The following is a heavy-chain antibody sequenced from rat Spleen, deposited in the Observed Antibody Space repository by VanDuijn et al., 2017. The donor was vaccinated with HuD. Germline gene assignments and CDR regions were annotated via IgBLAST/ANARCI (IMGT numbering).Heavy chain of an antibody. J-gene: IGHJ2*01. CDR1: GFTFSDFP. V-gene: IGHV5-25*01. CDR3: ARRTHTRYFDY. CDR2: INTDGGST. Sequence: EVHLVESGGGLVQPGRSMKLSCAASGFTFSDFPMAWVRQAPTKGLEWVSSINTDGGSTYYPDSVKGRFTISRDNAENTVYLQMNSLRSEDTATYYCARRTHTRYFDYWGQGVMVTVSS. D-gene: IGHD1-7*01.